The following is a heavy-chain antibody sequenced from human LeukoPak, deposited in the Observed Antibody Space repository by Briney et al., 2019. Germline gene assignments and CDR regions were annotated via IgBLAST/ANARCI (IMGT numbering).Heavy chain of an antibody. V-gene: IGHV4-34*01. CDR2: INHSGST. CDR1: GGSFSGYY. J-gene: IGHJ4*02. D-gene: IGHD3-16*02. Sequence: SETLSLTCAVYGGSFSGYYWSWIRQPPGKGLEWIGEINHSGSTNYNPSLKSRVTISVDTSKNQFSLKLSSVTAADTAVYYCARHTGQAMITFGGVIVIPAYFDYWGQGTLVTVSS. CDR3: ARHTGQAMITFGGVIVIPAYFDY.